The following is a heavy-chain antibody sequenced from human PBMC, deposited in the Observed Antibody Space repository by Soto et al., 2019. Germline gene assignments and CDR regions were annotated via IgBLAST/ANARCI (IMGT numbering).Heavy chain of an antibody. D-gene: IGHD4-17*01. CDR1: GFSLTTGKMG. Sequence: GSGPTLVNPTETLTLTCTVSGFSLTTGKMGVSWIRQPPGKALEWLAHIFSDNERSYSTSLQGRLTISKDTSGSQVVLSMTNVDPVDTATYYCARMNVDSYQFYYAMDVWGPGTTVTVSS. CDR3: ARMNVDSYQFYYAMDV. CDR2: IFSDNER. J-gene: IGHJ6*02. V-gene: IGHV2-26*01.